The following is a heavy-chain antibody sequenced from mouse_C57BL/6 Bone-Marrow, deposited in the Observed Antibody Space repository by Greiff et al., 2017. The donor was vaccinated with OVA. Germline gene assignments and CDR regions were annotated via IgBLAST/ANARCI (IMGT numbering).Heavy chain of an antibody. J-gene: IGHJ3*01. V-gene: IGHV1-19*01. Sequence: VQLQQSGPVLVKPGASVKMSCKASGYTFTDYYMNWVKQSHGKSLEWIGVINPYNGGTSYNQQFKGKATLNVVKSFSTAYMELNSLTSEDSAVYYCATSGGRFAYWGQGTLVTVSA. CDR3: ATSGGRFAY. CDR2: INPYNGGT. CDR1: GYTFTDYY. D-gene: IGHD3-1*01.